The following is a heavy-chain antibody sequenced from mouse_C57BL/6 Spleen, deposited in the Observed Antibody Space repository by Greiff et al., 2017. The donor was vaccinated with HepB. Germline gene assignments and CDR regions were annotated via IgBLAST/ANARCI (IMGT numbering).Heavy chain of an antibody. CDR1: GYAFSSSW. Sequence: VQLQQSGPELVKPGASVKISCKASGYAFSSSWMNWVKQRPGKGLEWIGRIYPGDGDTNYNGKFKGKATLTADKSSSTAYMQLSSLTSEDSAVYFCARRGDYGSSFDYWGQGTTLTVSS. D-gene: IGHD1-1*01. V-gene: IGHV1-82*01. CDR2: IYPGDGDT. J-gene: IGHJ2*01. CDR3: ARRGDYGSSFDY.